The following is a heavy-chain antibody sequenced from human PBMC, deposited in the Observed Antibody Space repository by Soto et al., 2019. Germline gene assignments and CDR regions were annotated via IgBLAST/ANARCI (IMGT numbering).Heavy chain of an antibody. D-gene: IGHD3-9*01. CDR3: WIEQLNYVILNTYPPNYFVY. CDR1: AFTFSAYA. CDR2: NWYSWPSK. Sequence: RLPWTTSAFTFSAYAMHWVRQPPGKGKKWVAANWYSWPSKCYAGSVKGRFTISRDNSKNTLAVKMDSVRGDDPAVYYCWIEQLNYVILNTYPPNYFVYWGQGP. V-gene: IGHV3-33*01. J-gene: IGHJ4*02.